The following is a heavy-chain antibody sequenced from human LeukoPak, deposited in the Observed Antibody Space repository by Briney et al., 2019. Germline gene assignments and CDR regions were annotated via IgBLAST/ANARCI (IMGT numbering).Heavy chain of an antibody. V-gene: IGHV3-15*01. J-gene: IGHJ4*02. CDR1: GFTFSNAR. Sequence: GGALRLSFAASGFTFSNARMSWVRQAPGKGVEWAGRIKSKTDGGTTDNGAPVKGRFIISRDDSKNTLYLQMNSLKIEDTAVYYCTTAPAAVDYWGQGTLVTVSS. D-gene: IGHD2-15*01. CDR3: TTAPAAVDY. CDR2: IKSKTDGGTT.